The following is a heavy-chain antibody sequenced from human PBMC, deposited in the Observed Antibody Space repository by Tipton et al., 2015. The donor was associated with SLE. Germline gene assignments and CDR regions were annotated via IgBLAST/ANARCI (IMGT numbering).Heavy chain of an antibody. V-gene: IGHV3-23*01. D-gene: IGHD1/OR15-1a*01. CDR3: AKFEKTTDFYLDS. CDR1: GFTFSSYA. J-gene: IGHJ4*02. CDR2: ISGGGGST. Sequence: SLRLSCATSGFTFSSYALSWVRRAPGKGLERVSAISGGGGSTYYADFVKGRFSISIDKSKKTLFLQMNSLRVEDTATYYCAKFEKTTDFYLDSWGQGTLVSVSS.